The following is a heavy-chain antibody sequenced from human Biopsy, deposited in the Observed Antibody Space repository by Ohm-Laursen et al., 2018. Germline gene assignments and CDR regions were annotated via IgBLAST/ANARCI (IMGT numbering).Heavy chain of an antibody. J-gene: IGHJ6*02. CDR2: ISGYNGNT. CDR1: GYSFTSYG. D-gene: IGHD1-14*01. CDR3: ARDTELLSIGLNYNFGMVV. Sequence: ATENISCKVSGYSFTSYGISWVRQAAGEGLEWTGWISGYNGNTNYAQKFQGRVTTTADRSTTTAYMELSSLRSEDTAVYYRARDTELLSIGLNYNFGMVVWGQGTTVTVSS. V-gene: IGHV1-18*01.